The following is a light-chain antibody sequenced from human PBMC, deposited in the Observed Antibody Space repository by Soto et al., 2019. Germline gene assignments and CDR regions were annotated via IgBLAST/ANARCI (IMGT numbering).Light chain of an antibody. CDR3: SSYAGSSSFVL. CDR2: EVS. V-gene: IGLV2-8*01. Sequence: QSALTQSPAASGSPGQSVTISCIGTSNDVGGYNYVSWYQHHPGKAPKLMIYEVSKRPSGVPDRFSGSKSGSTASLTVSGLQSEDEADYYCSSYAGSSSFVLFGGGTQLTVL. CDR1: SNDVGGYNY. J-gene: IGLJ2*01.